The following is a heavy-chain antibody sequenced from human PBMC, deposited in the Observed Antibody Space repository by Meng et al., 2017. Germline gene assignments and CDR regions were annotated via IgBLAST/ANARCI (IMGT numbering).Heavy chain of an antibody. Sequence: SETLSLTCAVYGGSFSGYYWSWIRQPPGKGLEWIGEINHSGSTNYNPSPKRPVTISVDTSTNQFSLNLSTVKAADTAVYYCARGPRYSSSWPRGGKIDYWGQGTPVTGAS. V-gene: IGHV4-34*01. D-gene: IGHD6-13*01. CDR3: ARGPRYSSSWPRGGKIDY. CDR1: GGSFSGYY. J-gene: IGHJ4*02. CDR2: INHSGST.